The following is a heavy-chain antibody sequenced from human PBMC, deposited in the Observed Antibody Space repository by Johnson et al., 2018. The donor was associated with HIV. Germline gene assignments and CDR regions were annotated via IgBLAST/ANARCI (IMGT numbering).Heavy chain of an antibody. V-gene: IGHV3-74*01. Sequence: MQLVESGGGLVQPGGSLRLSCAASGFTFSSYWMHWVRQAPGKGLVWVSSINSDGSSTSYADSVKGRFTISRDTSKNTMYLQMNSLRAEDTAVYYCAKEVGWLGDAFDIWGQGTMVTVSS. CDR3: AKEVGWLGDAFDI. J-gene: IGHJ3*02. CDR1: GFTFSSYW. CDR2: INSDGSST. D-gene: IGHD6-19*01.